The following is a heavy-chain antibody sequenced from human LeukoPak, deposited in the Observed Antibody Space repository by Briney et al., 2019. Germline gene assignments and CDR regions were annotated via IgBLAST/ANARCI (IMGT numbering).Heavy chain of an antibody. D-gene: IGHD3-10*01. CDR3: ARTRITMVRGVISLVLFDY. Sequence: PSQTLSLACTVSGGSISSGGYYWSWIRQPPGKGLEWIGYIYHSGSTYYNPSLKSRVTISVDRSKNQFSLKLSSVTAADTAVYYCARTRITMVRGVISLVLFDYWGQGTLVTVSS. CDR2: IYHSGST. CDR1: GGSISSGGYY. V-gene: IGHV4-30-2*01. J-gene: IGHJ4*02.